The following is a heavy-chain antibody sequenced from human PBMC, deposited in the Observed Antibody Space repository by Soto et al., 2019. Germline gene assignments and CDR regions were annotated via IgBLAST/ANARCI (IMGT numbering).Heavy chain of an antibody. J-gene: IGHJ6*04. CDR1: GYTFTNYW. Sequence: GESLKISWKGAGYTFTNYWISWGRQMPGKGVEWVGRIDPSDSYTKYSPSFQGHVTTSGDKSIPPAYLQWRSLKASDTAIYYCATSQPIAEAGYYFYYGLNVWAKGTTFTAPQ. V-gene: IGHV5-10-1*01. CDR2: IDPSDSYT. D-gene: IGHD6-13*01. CDR3: ATSQPIAEAGYYFYYGLNV.